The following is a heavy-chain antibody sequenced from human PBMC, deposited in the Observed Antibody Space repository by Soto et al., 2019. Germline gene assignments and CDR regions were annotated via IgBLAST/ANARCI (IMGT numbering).Heavy chain of an antibody. Sequence: EVQLVESGGGLVQPGGSLRLSCATSGFTVSSNYMSWVRQAPGKGLESVAIIDAYRAGSTRYADSVKGRFTISRDNSENTLYLQMNSLRPDDTSVYYCARDVSRSGYFRDFCGQGTLVTVSS. CDR3: ARDVSRSGYFRDF. CDR1: GFTVSSNY. V-gene: IGHV3-66*01. D-gene: IGHD2-2*03. J-gene: IGHJ4*02. CDR2: IDAYRAGST.